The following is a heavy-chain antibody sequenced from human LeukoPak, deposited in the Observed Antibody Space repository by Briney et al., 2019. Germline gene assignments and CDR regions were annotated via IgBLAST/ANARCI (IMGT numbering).Heavy chain of an antibody. V-gene: IGHV1-2*02. J-gene: IGHJ4*02. CDR2: IHPNNGGT. CDR3: ARDRLNDILTGPDY. Sequence: ASVKVSCKASGYNFIAYYIHWVRQAPGQGLEWMGWIHPNNGGTNYAQKFQGRVTMTRDTSISTAYMELSRLTSDDTAVYSCARDRLNDILTGPDYWGQGTLVTVSS. CDR1: GYNFIAYY. D-gene: IGHD3-9*01.